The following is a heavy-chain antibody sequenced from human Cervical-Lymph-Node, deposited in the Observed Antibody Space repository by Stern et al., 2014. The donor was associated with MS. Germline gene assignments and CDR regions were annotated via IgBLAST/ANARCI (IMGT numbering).Heavy chain of an antibody. CDR1: GYIFTGYY. CDR2: INPNSGDT. D-gene: IGHD6-19*01. V-gene: IGHV1-2*06. Sequence: AQLVESGAEVKKPGASVKVSCKTSGYIFTGYYIHWLRQAPGQGLEWMGRINPNSGDTNYAPAFQGRVTMTRDTSISTAHMELNRLRSADTAVYYCASTVHLSSGWYDPFDYWGQGSLVTVSS. J-gene: IGHJ4*02. CDR3: ASTVHLSSGWYDPFDY.